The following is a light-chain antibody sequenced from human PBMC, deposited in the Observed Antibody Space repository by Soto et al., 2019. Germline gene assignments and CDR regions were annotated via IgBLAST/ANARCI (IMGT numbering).Light chain of an antibody. Sequence: ALHLTQSPSSLSASVGDRVSITCRASQGISSALAWYQHKPGKPPKILIYDASSLQSGVPSRFSGSESGTECTLTISSLQPEDFATYYCQQLKSYPFTFGQGTRLEIK. CDR3: QQLKSYPFT. CDR2: DAS. J-gene: IGKJ5*01. V-gene: IGKV1-13*02. CDR1: QGISSA.